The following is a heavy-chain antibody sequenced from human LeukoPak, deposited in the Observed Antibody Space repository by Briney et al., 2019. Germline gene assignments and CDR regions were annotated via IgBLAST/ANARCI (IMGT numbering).Heavy chain of an antibody. CDR2: IRYDGSNK. V-gene: IGHV3-30*02. D-gene: IGHD6-13*01. CDR1: GFTFSSYG. CDR3: AKDGLKIAAAGTRFDY. J-gene: IGHJ4*02. Sequence: GGSLRLSCAASGFTFSSYGMHWVRQAPGKGLEWVAFIRYDGSNKYYADSVKGRFTISRDNSKNTLYPQMNSLRAEDTAVYYCAKDGLKIAAAGTRFDYWGQGTLVTVSS.